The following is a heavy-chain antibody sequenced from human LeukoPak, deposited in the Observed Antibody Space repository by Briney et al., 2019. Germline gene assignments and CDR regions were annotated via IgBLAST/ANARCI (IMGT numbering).Heavy chain of an antibody. Sequence: ASETLTLTCTVSGGSISSYYWSRIRQPPGKGLEWIGYIYYSGSTNYNPSLKSRVTIAVDTSKNQFSLKLSSVTAADTAVYYCARGRGYSDAFDIWGQGTMVTVSS. J-gene: IGHJ3*02. V-gene: IGHV4-59*01. D-gene: IGHD2-2*02. CDR2: IYYSGST. CDR3: ARGRGYSDAFDI. CDR1: GGSISSYY.